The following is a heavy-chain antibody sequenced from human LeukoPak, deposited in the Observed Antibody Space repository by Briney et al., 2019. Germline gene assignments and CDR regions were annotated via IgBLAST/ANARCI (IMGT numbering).Heavy chain of an antibody. CDR2: IWYDGSNK. D-gene: IGHD3-10*01. CDR3: ARDSEGPMDV. V-gene: IGHV3-33*01. Sequence: GGSLRLSCAASGFTFSSYGMHWVRQAPVKGLEWVAVIWYDGSNKYYADSVKGRFTISRDNSKNTLYLQMNSLRAEDTAVYYCARDSEGPMDVWGKGTTVTVSS. CDR1: GFTFSSYG. J-gene: IGHJ6*03.